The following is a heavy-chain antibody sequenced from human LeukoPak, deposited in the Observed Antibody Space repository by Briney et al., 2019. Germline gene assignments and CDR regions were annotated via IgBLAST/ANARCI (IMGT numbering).Heavy chain of an antibody. V-gene: IGHV4-34*01. CDR1: GGSFSGYY. Sequence: SETLSLTCAVYGGSFSGYYWSWIRQLPGKGLEWIGEINHSGSTNYNPSLKSRVTISVDTSKNQFSLKLSSVTAADTAVYYCARGLSPRINMVRGVRPPFRGVFDYWGQGTLVTVSS. CDR3: ARGLSPRINMVRGVRPPFRGVFDY. J-gene: IGHJ4*02. D-gene: IGHD3-10*01. CDR2: INHSGST.